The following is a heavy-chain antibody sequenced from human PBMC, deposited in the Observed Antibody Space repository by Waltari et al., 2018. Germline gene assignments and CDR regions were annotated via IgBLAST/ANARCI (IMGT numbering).Heavy chain of an antibody. Sequence: EVQLMESGGGLVQPGGSLRLSCAASGFTFSSSWMHWVRQVPGKGLVWVSAITSDGGRTRYADSVKGRFTISRDNAKNTLYLQMNSLRADDMAVYYCATHRPGGYGMDVWGHGTTVTVSS. D-gene: IGHD2-15*01. V-gene: IGHV3-74*01. CDR1: GFTFSSSW. J-gene: IGHJ6*02. CDR2: ITSDGGRT. CDR3: ATHRPGGYGMDV.